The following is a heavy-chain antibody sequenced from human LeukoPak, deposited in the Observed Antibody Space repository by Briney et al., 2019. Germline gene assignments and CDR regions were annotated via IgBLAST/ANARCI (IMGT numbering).Heavy chain of an antibody. CDR2: ISGSGGST. CDR3: AKGGDDGDRLGY. Sequence: GGSLRLSCAASGFTFSSYAMSWVRQAPGKGLEWVSAISGSGGSTYYADSVKGRFTNSRDNSKNTLYLQMNSLRAEDTAVYYCAKGGDDGDRLGYWGQGTLVTVSS. CDR1: GFTFSSYA. D-gene: IGHD4-17*01. J-gene: IGHJ4*02. V-gene: IGHV3-23*01.